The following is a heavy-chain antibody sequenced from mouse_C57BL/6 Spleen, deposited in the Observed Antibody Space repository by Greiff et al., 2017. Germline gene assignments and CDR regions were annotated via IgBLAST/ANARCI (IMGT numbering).Heavy chain of an antibody. Sequence: EVQLVESGGGLVQPGGSLSLSCAASGFTFTDYYMSWVRQPPGQALEWLGFIRNKANGYTTEYSASVKGRFTISRDNSQSILYLQMNALRAEDSATYYCARITTVVDYFDYWGQGTTLTVSS. J-gene: IGHJ2*01. V-gene: IGHV7-3*01. CDR1: GFTFTDYY. CDR3: ARITTVVDYFDY. D-gene: IGHD1-1*01. CDR2: IRNKANGYTT.